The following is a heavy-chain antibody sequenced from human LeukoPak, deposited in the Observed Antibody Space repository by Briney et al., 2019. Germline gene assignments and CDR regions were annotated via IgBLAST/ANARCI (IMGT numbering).Heavy chain of an antibody. D-gene: IGHD1-26*01. CDR3: ARHEYSGSYFGLSWFDP. V-gene: IGHV4-39*01. CDR2: IYYSGST. J-gene: IGHJ5*02. Sequence: TETLSLTCTVSGGSISSSGYYWGWIRQPPGKWLEWIASIYYSGSTYYNPSLKSRVTISVDTSKNQLSLKLSSLTAADTAVYYCARHEYSGSYFGLSWFDPWGQGTLVTVSS. CDR1: GGSISSSGYY.